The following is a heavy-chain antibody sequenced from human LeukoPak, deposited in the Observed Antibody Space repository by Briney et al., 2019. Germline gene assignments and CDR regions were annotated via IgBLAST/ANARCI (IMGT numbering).Heavy chain of an antibody. CDR2: IYHSGST. D-gene: IGHD2-2*01. CDR3: ARGLYCSSTSCYDFDY. CDR1: GGSLSSSNW. V-gene: IGHV4-4*02. Sequence: SGTLSLTCAVSGGSLSSSNWWSWVRPSPGKGLEWIGEIYHSGSTNYNPSLKSRVTMSVGKSKNQFSLKLSSVTAADTAVYYCARGLYCSSTSCYDFDYWGQGTLVTVSS. J-gene: IGHJ4*02.